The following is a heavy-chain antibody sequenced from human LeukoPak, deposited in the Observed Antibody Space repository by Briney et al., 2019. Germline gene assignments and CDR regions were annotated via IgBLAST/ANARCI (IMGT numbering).Heavy chain of an antibody. CDR2: INTDGSST. CDR3: ARDYVGATPEG. Sequence: PGGSLRLSCAASGFTFSSYWMHWVRQAPGKGLVWVSRINTDGSSTSYTDSVKGRFTISRDNAKNTLYLQMNSLRAEDTAVYYCARDYVGATPEGWGQGTLVTVSS. J-gene: IGHJ4*02. V-gene: IGHV3-74*01. CDR1: GFTFSSYW. D-gene: IGHD1-26*01.